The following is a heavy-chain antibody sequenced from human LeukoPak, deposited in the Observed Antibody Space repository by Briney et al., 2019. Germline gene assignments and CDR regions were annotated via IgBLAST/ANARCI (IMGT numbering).Heavy chain of an antibody. J-gene: IGHJ4*02. V-gene: IGHV1-2*02. CDR1: GYTFTGYY. Sequence: ASVKVSCKASGYTFTGYYMHWVRQAPGQGLEWMGWINPNGGGTNYAQKFQGRVTMTRDTSISTAYMELSRLRPDDTAVYYCARGILQNYGYGIDYWGQGTLVTVSS. CDR3: ARGILQNYGYGIDY. CDR2: INPNGGGT. D-gene: IGHD5-18*01.